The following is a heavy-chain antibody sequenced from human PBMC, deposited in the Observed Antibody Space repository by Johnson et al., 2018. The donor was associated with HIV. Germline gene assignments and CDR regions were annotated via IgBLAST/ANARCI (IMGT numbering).Heavy chain of an antibody. Sequence: QVQVLESGGGLVQPGGSLRLSCEASGFTFSSYPMHWVRQAPGKGLEWVAVISYDGSNKYYADSVKGPFTISRDNSKNTLDLQMNRLRAQDTAVYYCARDWEGYAFDIWGQGTMVTVSS. D-gene: IGHD1-26*01. CDR2: ISYDGSNK. V-gene: IGHV3-30-3*01. CDR3: ARDWEGYAFDI. J-gene: IGHJ3*02. CDR1: GFTFSSYP.